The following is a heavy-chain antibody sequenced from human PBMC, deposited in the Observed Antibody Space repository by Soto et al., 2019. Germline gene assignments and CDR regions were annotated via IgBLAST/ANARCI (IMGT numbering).Heavy chain of an antibody. CDR2: ITPMFGTP. CDR1: GGTFSSYT. V-gene: IGHV1-69*13. D-gene: IGHD3-22*01. CDR3: ARDGTLYDSRAYYYLY. J-gene: IGHJ4*02. Sequence: SVKVSCKASGGTFSSYTITWVRQAPGQGLEWMGGITPMFGTPNYAQKFRGRVTITADESTSTAYMELSSLRSEDTAMYFCARDGTLYDSRAYYYLYWGQGTLVTVYS.